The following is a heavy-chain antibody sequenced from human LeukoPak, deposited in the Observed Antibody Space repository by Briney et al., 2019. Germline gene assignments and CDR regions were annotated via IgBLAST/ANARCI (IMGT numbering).Heavy chain of an antibody. D-gene: IGHD3-3*01. J-gene: IGHJ4*02. V-gene: IGHV4-34*01. CDR3: ARGLTILDY. CDR2: INHSGST. Sequence: PSETLSLTCAVYGGSFSGYYWSWIRQPPGKGLEWIGEINHSGSTNYNPSLKSRVTISVDTSENQFSLKLSSVTAADTAVYYCARGLTILDYWGQGTLVTVSS. CDR1: GGSFSGYY.